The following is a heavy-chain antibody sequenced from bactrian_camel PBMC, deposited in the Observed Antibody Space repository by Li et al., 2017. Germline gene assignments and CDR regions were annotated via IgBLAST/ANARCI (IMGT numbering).Heavy chain of an antibody. J-gene: IGHJ4*01. CDR1: GHSRGSNC. Sequence: HVQLVESGGGSVQAGGSLRLSCKVSGHSRGSNCVGWYRLPPGRAPAEREGIAAIRRDGGETWYAASVKGRFTISRDSAKNTVYLQMNNLQPEDTATYYCAADTRGQWCGLVDRVPLYTYSGQGTQVTVS. V-gene: IGHV3S45*01. CDR2: IRRDGGET. D-gene: IGHD3*01.